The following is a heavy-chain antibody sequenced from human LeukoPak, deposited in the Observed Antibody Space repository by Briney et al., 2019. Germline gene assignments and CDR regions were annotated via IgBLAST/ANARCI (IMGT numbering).Heavy chain of an antibody. D-gene: IGHD5-18*01. CDR3: ARASTAMVTSY. Sequence: GASVKVSCKASGGTFSSYAISWVRQAPGQGLEWMGRIIPILGIANYAQKFQGRVTITADKSTSTAYMELSSLRPEDTAVYYCARASTAMVTSYWGQGTLVTVSS. V-gene: IGHV1-69*04. J-gene: IGHJ4*02. CDR1: GGTFSSYA. CDR2: IIPILGIA.